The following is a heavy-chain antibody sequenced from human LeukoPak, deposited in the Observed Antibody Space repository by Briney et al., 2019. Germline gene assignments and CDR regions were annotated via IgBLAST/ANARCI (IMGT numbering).Heavy chain of an antibody. Sequence: PSETLSLTCAVYGGSFSGYYWSWIRQPPGKGLEWIGEINHSGSTNYNPSLKSRVTISVDTSKNQFSLKLSSVTAADTAVYYCARRWYYGSGSYYKGEFDYWGQGTLVTVSS. D-gene: IGHD3-10*01. CDR2: INHSGST. V-gene: IGHV4-34*01. CDR1: GGSFSGYY. J-gene: IGHJ4*02. CDR3: ARRWYYGSGSYYKGEFDY.